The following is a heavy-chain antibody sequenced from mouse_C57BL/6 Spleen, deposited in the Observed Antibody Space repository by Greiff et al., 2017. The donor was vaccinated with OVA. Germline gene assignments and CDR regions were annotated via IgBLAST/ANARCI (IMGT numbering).Heavy chain of an antibody. J-gene: IGHJ4*01. CDR1: GYSFTGYY. Sequence: VQLQQSGPELVKPGASVKISCKASGYSFTGYYMNWVKQSPEKSLEWIGEINPSTGGTTYNQKFKAKATVTVDKSSSTAYMQLKSLTSEDSAVYYCARVYYDYYAMDYWGQGTSVTVSS. V-gene: IGHV1-42*01. CDR2: INPSTGGT. CDR3: ARVYYDYYAMDY. D-gene: IGHD2-1*01.